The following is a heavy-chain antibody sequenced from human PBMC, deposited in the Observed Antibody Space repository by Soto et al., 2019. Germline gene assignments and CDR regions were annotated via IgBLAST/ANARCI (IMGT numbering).Heavy chain of an antibody. D-gene: IGHD3-22*01. V-gene: IGHV4-30-4*01. CDR1: GGSINNDDFY. CDR3: ARMSYYYDKWYFDL. CDR2: VYYSGSS. Sequence: QLRESGPGLVKPSQTLSLTCSVSGGSINNDDFYWSWLRQTPGKGLQWIGYVYYSGSSDCIPSLKSRLSMSIDKSKNQFTLKLSSVTAADTAIYYCARMSYYYDKWYFDLWGRGTLVTVSS. J-gene: IGHJ2*01.